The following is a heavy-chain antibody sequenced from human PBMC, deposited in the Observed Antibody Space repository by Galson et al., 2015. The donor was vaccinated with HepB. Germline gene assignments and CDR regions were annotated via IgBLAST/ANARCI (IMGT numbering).Heavy chain of an antibody. CDR2: ISYDGSNK. D-gene: IGHD1-26*01. CDR3: ASGRGEWELLNPFDY. J-gene: IGHJ4*02. V-gene: IGHV3-30*03. Sequence: SLRLSCAASGFTLSSYAMSWVRQAPGKGLEWVAVISYDGSNKYYADSVKGRFTISRDNSKNTLYLQMNSLRAEDTAVYYCASGRGEWELLNPFDYWGQGTLVTVSS. CDR1: GFTLSSYA.